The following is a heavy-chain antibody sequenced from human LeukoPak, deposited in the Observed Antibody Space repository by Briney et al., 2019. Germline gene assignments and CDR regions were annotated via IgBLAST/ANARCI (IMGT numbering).Heavy chain of an antibody. Sequence: SETLSLTCAVYGGSFSGYYWSWIPQPPGKGLEWIGEINHSGSTNYNPSLKSRVTISVDTSKNQFSLKLSSVTAADTAVYYCARGDSSGYRYWGQGTLVTVSS. CDR3: ARGDSSGYRY. V-gene: IGHV4-34*01. CDR2: INHSGST. CDR1: GGSFSGYY. D-gene: IGHD3-22*01. J-gene: IGHJ4*02.